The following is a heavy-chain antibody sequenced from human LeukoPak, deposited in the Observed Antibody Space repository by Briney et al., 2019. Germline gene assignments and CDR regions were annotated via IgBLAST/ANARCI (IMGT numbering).Heavy chain of an antibody. J-gene: IGHJ4*02. CDR3: AKDVGDY. CDR2: INGSGGST. V-gene: IGHV3-23*01. CDR1: GFSSSSYA. Sequence: GGSLRLSCAPSGFSSSSYAMSCVRHAPEKGLKWVSAINGSGGSTYYADSVKGRFTISRDNSKNTLYLQMNSLRAEDTAVYYCAKDVGDYWGQGTLVTVSS.